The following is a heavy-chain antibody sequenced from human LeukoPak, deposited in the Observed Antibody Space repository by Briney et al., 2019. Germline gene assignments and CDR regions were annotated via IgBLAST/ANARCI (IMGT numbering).Heavy chain of an antibody. J-gene: IGHJ4*02. V-gene: IGHV3-30-3*01. D-gene: IGHD5-18*01. Sequence: GGSLRPSCAASGFTFSSYAMHWVRQAPGKGLEWGAVISYEGRNKNYADSVKGRFTISRDNSKDTLYLQMNSLRAEDTAVYYCARDPRDTAMVREGYWGQGTLVTVSS. CDR1: GFTFSSYA. CDR2: ISYEGRNK. CDR3: ARDPRDTAMVREGY.